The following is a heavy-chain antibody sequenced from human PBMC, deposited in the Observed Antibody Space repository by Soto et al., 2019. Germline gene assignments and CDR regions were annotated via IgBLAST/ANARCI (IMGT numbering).Heavy chain of an antibody. V-gene: IGHV3-23*01. CDR1: GFTFSSYA. Sequence: GGSLRFSCAASGFTFSSYAMSWVRQAPGKGLEWVSAISGSGGGTYYADSVKGRFTISRDNSKNTLYLQMNSLRAEDTAVYYCAKDLSDYIWGTYRFDVGFDYWAQGTLVTVSS. CDR3: AKDLSDYIWGTYRFDVGFDY. J-gene: IGHJ4*02. CDR2: ISGSGGGT. D-gene: IGHD3-16*02.